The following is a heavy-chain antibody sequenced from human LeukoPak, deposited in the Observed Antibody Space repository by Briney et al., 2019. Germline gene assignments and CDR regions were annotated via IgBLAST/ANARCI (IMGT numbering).Heavy chain of an antibody. CDR3: VRGSSGTVVRGVSWAWFDP. Sequence: GGSLRLSCAASGFPFSSYWMTWVRQAPGKGLEWVANIKPDGSEKYYVDSAKGRFTISRDNAKNSLYLQMNSLRAEDTAVYYCVRGSSGTVVRGVSWAWFDPWGQGTLVSVSS. J-gene: IGHJ5*02. D-gene: IGHD3-10*01. CDR1: GFPFSSYW. CDR2: IKPDGSEK. V-gene: IGHV3-7*05.